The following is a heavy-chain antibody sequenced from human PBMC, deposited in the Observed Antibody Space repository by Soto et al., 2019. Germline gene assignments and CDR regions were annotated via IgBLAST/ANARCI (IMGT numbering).Heavy chain of an antibody. V-gene: IGHV1-69*13. J-gene: IGHJ4*02. CDR3: AFGSSWYVLDY. CDR1: GGTFSSYA. D-gene: IGHD6-13*01. CDR2: IIPIFGTA. Sequence: ASVKVSFKASGGTFSSYAISWVRQAPGQGLEWMGGIIPIFGTANYAQKFQGRVTITADESTSTAYMELSSLRSEDTAVYYCAFGSSWYVLDYWGQGTLVTVSS.